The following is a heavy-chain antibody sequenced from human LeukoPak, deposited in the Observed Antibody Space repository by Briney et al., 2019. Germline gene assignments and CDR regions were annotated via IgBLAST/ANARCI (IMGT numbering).Heavy chain of an antibody. CDR1: GFTFSSYW. CDR3: ARGEPLDPKRNFDY. CDR2: INSDGSST. Sequence: GGSLRLSCAASGFTFSSYWMHWVRQAPGKGLVWVSRINSDGSSTSYADSVKGRFTISRDNAKNTLYLQMNSLRAEDTAVYYCARGEPLDPKRNFDYWGQGTLVTVSS. J-gene: IGHJ4*02. V-gene: IGHV3-74*01. D-gene: IGHD3-16*01.